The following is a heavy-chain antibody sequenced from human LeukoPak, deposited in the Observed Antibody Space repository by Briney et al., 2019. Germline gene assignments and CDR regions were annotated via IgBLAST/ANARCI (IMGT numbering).Heavy chain of an antibody. J-gene: IGHJ4*02. Sequence: GESLKISCKGSGYSFTSYWIGWVRQMPGKGLEWMGIIYPGDSDTRYSPSFQGRVTISADKSISTAYLQWSSLRAEDTAVYYCAREINEYSSAWSAQVLWGQGTLVTVSS. V-gene: IGHV5-51*01. CDR1: GYSFTSYW. CDR2: IYPGDSDT. CDR3: AREINEYSSAWSAQVL. D-gene: IGHD6-6*01.